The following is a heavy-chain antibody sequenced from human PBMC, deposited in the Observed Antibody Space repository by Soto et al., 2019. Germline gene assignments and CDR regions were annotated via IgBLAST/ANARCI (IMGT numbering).Heavy chain of an antibody. CDR2: ISAYNGNT. V-gene: IGHV1-18*04. D-gene: IGHD2-2*01. J-gene: IGHJ6*02. CDR1: GYTFTSSG. Sequence: ASVKVSCKASGYTFTSSGISWVRQAPGQGLEWMGWISAYNGNTNYAQKLQGRATMTTDTSTTTAFMELRSLRSDDTAVYYCARDGNCSSTSCYLRRDYYSYYGLDVWGQGTTVTVSS. CDR3: ARDGNCSSTSCYLRRDYYSYYGLDV.